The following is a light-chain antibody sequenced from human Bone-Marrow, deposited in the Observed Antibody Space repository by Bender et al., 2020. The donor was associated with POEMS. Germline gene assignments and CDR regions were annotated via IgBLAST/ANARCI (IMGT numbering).Light chain of an antibody. CDR3: SFTPGL. CDR2: DVS. V-gene: IGLV2-14*01. Sequence: QSALTQPASVSGSPGQTITISCTGSSSDLGDNNYVSWYQQHPGTAPKLVIFDVSDRPSVTSFRFSGSKSGNTAFLTISGVQPQDEADYYCSFTPGLFGGGTKLTVL. CDR1: SSDLGDNNY. J-gene: IGLJ2*01.